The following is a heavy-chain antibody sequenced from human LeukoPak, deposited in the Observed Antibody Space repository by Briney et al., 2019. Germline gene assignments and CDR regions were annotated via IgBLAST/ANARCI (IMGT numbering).Heavy chain of an antibody. Sequence: PGGSLRLSCTGSGYTFGDYAMSWGRQSPGKGLEWVSLIRSKAFGGATEYAASVKGRFTISRDDSKSIAYLQMNSLKTEDTAMYYCTRDGGTLDYWGQGTLVTVSS. J-gene: IGHJ4*02. V-gene: IGHV3-49*04. CDR1: GYTFGDYA. CDR2: IRSKAFGGAT. D-gene: IGHD3-16*01. CDR3: TRDGGTLDY.